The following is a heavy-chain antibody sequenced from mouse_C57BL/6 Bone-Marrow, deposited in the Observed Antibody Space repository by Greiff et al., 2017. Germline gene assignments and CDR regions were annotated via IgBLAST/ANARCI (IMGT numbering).Heavy chain of an antibody. V-gene: IGHV1-39*01. J-gene: IGHJ4*01. D-gene: IGHD2-4*01. CDR3: ARGYDYDYAMDY. CDR1: GYSFTDYN. CDR2: LNPNYGTT. Sequence: VQLQQSGPELVKPGASVKISCKASGYSFTDYNMNWVQQSNGKSLEWIGVLNPNYGTTSYNQKFKGKATLTVDQSTSTAYMQLNSLTSEDSAVYYCARGYDYDYAMDYWGQGTSVTVSS.